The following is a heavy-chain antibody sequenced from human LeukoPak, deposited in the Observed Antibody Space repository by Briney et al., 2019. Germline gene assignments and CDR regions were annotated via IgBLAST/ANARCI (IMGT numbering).Heavy chain of an antibody. CDR3: ARVRYYDSSGYYGPLDY. CDR2: SRNKANSYTT. Sequence: QAGGSLRLSCAASGFTFSDHYMDWVRQAPGKGLEWVGRSRNKANSYTTEYAASVKGRFTISRDDSKNSLYLQMNSLKTEDTAVYYCARVRYYDSSGYYGPLDYWGQGTLVPVSS. V-gene: IGHV3-72*01. CDR1: GFTFSDHY. D-gene: IGHD3-22*01. J-gene: IGHJ4*02.